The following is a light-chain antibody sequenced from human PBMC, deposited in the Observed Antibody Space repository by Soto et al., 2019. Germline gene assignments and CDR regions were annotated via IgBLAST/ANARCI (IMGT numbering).Light chain of an antibody. CDR3: QQYNSYWWT. Sequence: DIQMTQSPSSLSASVGDRVTITCRASQSISTYLSWYQQKPGKVPKLLIYDASSLESGVPSRFSGSGSGTEFTLTISSLQPDDFATYYCQQYNSYWWTFGQGTKVDIK. CDR1: QSISTY. J-gene: IGKJ1*01. CDR2: DAS. V-gene: IGKV1-5*01.